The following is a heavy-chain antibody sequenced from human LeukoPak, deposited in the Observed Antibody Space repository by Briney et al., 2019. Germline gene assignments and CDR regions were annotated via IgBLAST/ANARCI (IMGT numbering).Heavy chain of an antibody. V-gene: IGHV3-7*03. D-gene: IGHD3-3*01. CDR2: IKHDGGEK. CDR1: GFTFSAYR. CDR3: AKVRYYDFWSGYYTY. J-gene: IGHJ4*02. Sequence: PGGSLRLSCAASGFTFSAYRMSWVRQPPGKGLEWVANIKHDGGEKYYVDSVKGRFTISRDNAKNSLYLQMNSLRAEDTAVYYCAKVRYYDFWSGYYTYWGQGTLVTVSS.